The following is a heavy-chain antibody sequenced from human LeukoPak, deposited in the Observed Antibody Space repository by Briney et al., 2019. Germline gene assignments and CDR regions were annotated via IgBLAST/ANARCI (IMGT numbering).Heavy chain of an antibody. D-gene: IGHD6-13*01. CDR3: ARQQGDYVDY. V-gene: IGHV4-34*01. Sequence: PSETLSLTCAVYGGSFSGYYWSWIRQPPGKGLEWIGEINHSGSTNYNPSLKSRVIISVDTSKIHFSLKLNSVTAADTAVYHCARQQGDYVDYWGQGTLVTVSS. CDR1: GGSFSGYY. CDR2: INHSGST. J-gene: IGHJ4*02.